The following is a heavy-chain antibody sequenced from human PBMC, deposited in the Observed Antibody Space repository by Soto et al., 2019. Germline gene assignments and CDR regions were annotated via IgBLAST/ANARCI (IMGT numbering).Heavy chain of an antibody. CDR3: ARMRGGYCSGGSCRPTLDY. D-gene: IGHD2-15*01. Sequence: QVQLVQSGAEVKKPGSSVKVSCKASGGTFSSYTISWVRQAPGQGLEWMGRIIPILGIANYAQKFQGRVTITADKSTSTAYMELSSLRSEDTAVYYCARMRGGYCSGGSCRPTLDYWGQGPLVTVSS. V-gene: IGHV1-69*02. CDR2: IIPILGIA. J-gene: IGHJ4*02. CDR1: GGTFSSYT.